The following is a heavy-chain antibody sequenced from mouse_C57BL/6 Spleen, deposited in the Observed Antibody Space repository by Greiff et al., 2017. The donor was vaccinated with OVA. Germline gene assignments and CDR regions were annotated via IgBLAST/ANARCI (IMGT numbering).Heavy chain of an antibody. CDR1: GFTFSSYT. V-gene: IGHV5-9*01. D-gene: IGHD1-1*01. J-gene: IGHJ1*03. Sequence: EVKVVESGGGLVKPGGSLKLSCAASGFTFSSYTMSWVRQTPEKRLEWVATISGGGGNTYYPDSVKGRFTISRDNAKNTLYLQMSSLRSEDTALYYCARPYGSSYSWYFDVWGTGTTVTVSS. CDR2: ISGGGGNT. CDR3: ARPYGSSYSWYFDV.